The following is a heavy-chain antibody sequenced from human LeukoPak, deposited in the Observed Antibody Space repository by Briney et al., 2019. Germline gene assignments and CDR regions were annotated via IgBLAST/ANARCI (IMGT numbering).Heavy chain of an antibody. D-gene: IGHD3-22*01. Sequence: GSLGLSCAASGFTFSSYSMNWVRQAPGKGLEWVSSISSSSSYIYYADSVKGRFTISRDNAKNSLYLQMNSLRAEDTAVYYCASFLYDSSGYLGPNWFDPWGQGTLVTVSS. J-gene: IGHJ5*02. CDR1: GFTFSSYS. V-gene: IGHV3-21*01. CDR2: ISSSSSYI. CDR3: ASFLYDSSGYLGPNWFDP.